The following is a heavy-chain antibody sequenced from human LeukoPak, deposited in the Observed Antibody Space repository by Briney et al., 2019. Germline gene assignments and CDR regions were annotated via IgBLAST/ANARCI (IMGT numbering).Heavy chain of an antibody. Sequence: KPSETLSLTCTVSGGSISVSGGSISSHYWNWIRQTPGKGLEWIGSIFYTGSTNYSPSLKSRVTISVDTSKNQFSLNLNSVTAADTAVYYCARGRCPNGVCYDDRGHLDFWGQGTLVTVSS. CDR3: ARGRCPNGVCYDDRGHLDF. CDR2: IFYTGST. D-gene: IGHD2-8*01. J-gene: IGHJ4*02. CDR1: GGSISVSGGSISSHY. V-gene: IGHV4-61*01.